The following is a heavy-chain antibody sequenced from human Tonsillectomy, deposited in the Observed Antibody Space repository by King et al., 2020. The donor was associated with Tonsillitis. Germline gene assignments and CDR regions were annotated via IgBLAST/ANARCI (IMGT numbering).Heavy chain of an antibody. CDR3: GRARGYYDSSGYYYYFDY. D-gene: IGHD3-22*01. J-gene: IGHJ4*02. CDR1: GYTFTSYG. CDR2: ISGYNGKT. Sequence: VQLVESGAEVKKPGASVKVSCKASGYTFTSYGISWVRQAPGQGLEWMGWISGYNGKTNYAQKFQGRVTMTTDTSTSTVYMELRSLRSDDTAVYYCGRARGYYDSSGYYYYFDYWGQGTLVTVSS. V-gene: IGHV1-18*04.